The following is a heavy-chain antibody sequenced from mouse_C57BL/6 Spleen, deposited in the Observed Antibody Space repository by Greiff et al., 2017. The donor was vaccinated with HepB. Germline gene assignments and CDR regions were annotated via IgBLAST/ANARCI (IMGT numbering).Heavy chain of an antibody. D-gene: IGHD1-1*01. Sequence: VMLVESGPGLVAPSQSLSITCTVSGFSLTSYAISWVRQPPGKGLEWLGVIWTGGGTNYNSALKSRLSISKDNSKSQVFLKMNSLQTDDTARYYCARSGTTVVAEGYYFDYWGQGTTLTVSS. V-gene: IGHV2-9-1*01. CDR3: ARSGTTVVAEGYYFDY. J-gene: IGHJ2*01. CDR1: GFSLTSYA. CDR2: IWTGGGT.